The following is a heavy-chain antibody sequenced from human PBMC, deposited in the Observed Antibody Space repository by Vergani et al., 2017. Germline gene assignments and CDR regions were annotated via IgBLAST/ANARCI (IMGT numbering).Heavy chain of an antibody. D-gene: IGHD5-24*01. J-gene: IGHJ4*02. V-gene: IGHV3-21*01. CDR2: ISSSSSYI. Sequence: EVQLVESGGGRVKPGGSLRLSCAASGFTFSSYSMNWVRQAPGKGLEWVASISSSSSYIYYADSVKGRFTISRDNAKHSLYLQMNSLRAEDTAVYYCARRDGYNSRQFDYWGQGTLVTVSS. CDR1: GFTFSSYS. CDR3: ARRDGYNSRQFDY.